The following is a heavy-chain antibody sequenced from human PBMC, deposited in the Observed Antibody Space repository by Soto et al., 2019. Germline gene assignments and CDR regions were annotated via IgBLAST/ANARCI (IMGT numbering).Heavy chain of an antibody. CDR1: GGSFSGYY. CDR2: INHSGST. D-gene: IGHD2-21*02. CDR3: ARNFIVVVTAILGWFDP. J-gene: IGHJ5*02. Sequence: PSETLSLTCAVYGGSFSGYYWSWIRQPPGKGLEWIGEINHSGSTNYNPSLKSRVTISVDTSKNQFSLKLSSVTAADTAVYYCARNFIVVVTAILGWFDPWGQGTLVT. V-gene: IGHV4-34*01.